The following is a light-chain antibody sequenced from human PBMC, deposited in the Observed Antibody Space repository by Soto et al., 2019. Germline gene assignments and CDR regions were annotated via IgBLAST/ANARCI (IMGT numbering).Light chain of an antibody. CDR1: QSVGTNY. V-gene: IGKV3-20*01. CDR2: ATS. CDR3: QQYSSTPHT. J-gene: IGKJ2*01. Sequence: EIVLTQSPGTLSLSPGERATLSCRASQSVGTNYLAWFQQKPGQAPRLLIYATSTRATGIPDRFSGSGSGTDFTLTITRLEPEDFAVYYCQQYSSTPHTFGQGTKLEIK.